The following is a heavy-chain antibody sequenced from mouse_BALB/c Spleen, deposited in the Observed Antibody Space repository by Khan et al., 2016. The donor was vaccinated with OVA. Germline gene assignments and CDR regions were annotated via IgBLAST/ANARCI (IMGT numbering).Heavy chain of an antibody. V-gene: IGHV7-3*02. CDR3: ARVDYGYGFAY. CDR1: GFTFSDYY. D-gene: IGHD1-2*01. CDR2: IRKKASGYTT. J-gene: IGHJ3*01. Sequence: EVELVESGGGLVEPGGSLRLSCATSGFTFSDYYMSWVRQPPGKALEWLGFIRKKASGYTTEYSASVKGRFTISRDNSHSILYLQMNSLRAEDSATYYCARVDYGYGFAYWGQGTLVAGSA.